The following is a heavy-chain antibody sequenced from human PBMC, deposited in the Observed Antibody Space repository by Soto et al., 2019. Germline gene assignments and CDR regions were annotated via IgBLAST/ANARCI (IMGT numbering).Heavy chain of an antibody. CDR3: AKTYYYDSRGHYYDYAFDI. J-gene: IGHJ3*02. CDR2: INHSGST. V-gene: IGHV4-34*01. D-gene: IGHD3-22*01. CDR1: GGSFSGYY. Sequence: SETLSLTCAVYGGSFSGYYWSWIRQPPGKGLEWIGEINHSGSTNYNPSLKSRVTISVDTSKNQFSLKLSSVTAADTAVYYCAKTYYYDSRGHYYDYAFDIWGQGKMVTGS.